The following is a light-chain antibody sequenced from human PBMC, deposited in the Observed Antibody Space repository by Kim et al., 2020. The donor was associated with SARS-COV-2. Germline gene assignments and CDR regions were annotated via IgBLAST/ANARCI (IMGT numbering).Light chain of an antibody. V-gene: IGLV2-14*04. CDR2: DVS. Sequence: GESCTIPCTGTSIDIGSYNRVSWYQQPPGKAPNLMIYDVSNRPSGVSNRFSGSKSGNTASLTISGLQAEDEADYYCSSYTSSITVVFGGGTQLTVL. CDR1: SIDIGSYNR. CDR3: SSYTSSITVV. J-gene: IGLJ3*02.